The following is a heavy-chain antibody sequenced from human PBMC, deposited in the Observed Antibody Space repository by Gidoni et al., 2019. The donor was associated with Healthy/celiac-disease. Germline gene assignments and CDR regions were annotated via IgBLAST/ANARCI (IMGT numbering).Heavy chain of an antibody. V-gene: IGHV4-59*01. Sequence: VQLQESGPGLVKPSETLSLTCTVSGGAISSYYRRWIRQPPGKGLEWIGYIYYSGSTNYYPSLNSRVTISVDTSKNPFSLKLSSVTAADTAVYYCARAAGGYDFWSGYPTPAQYYIDVWGKGTTVTVSS. J-gene: IGHJ6*03. CDR1: GGAISSYY. CDR2: IYYSGST. D-gene: IGHD3-3*01. CDR3: ARAAGGYDFWSGYPTPAQYYIDV.